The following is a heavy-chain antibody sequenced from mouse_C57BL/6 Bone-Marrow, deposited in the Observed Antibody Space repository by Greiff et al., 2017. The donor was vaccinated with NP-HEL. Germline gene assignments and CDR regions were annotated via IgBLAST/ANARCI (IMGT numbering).Heavy chain of an antibody. Sequence: VQLKESVAELVRPGASVKLSCTASGFNIKNTYMHWVKQRPEQGLEWIGRIDPANGNTKYAPKFQGKATITADTSSNTAYLQLSSLTSEDTAIYYCAPYSNYSRQYYYAMDYWGQGTSVTVSS. J-gene: IGHJ4*01. CDR3: APYSNYSRQYYYAMDY. CDR1: GFNIKNTY. D-gene: IGHD2-5*01. V-gene: IGHV14-3*01. CDR2: IDPANGNT.